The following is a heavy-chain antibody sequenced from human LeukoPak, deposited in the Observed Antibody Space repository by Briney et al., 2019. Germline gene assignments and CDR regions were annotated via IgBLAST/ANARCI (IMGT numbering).Heavy chain of an antibody. J-gene: IGHJ6*02. D-gene: IGHD4-11*01. CDR2: IWYDGSNK. V-gene: IGHV3-33*01. Sequence: PGRSLRLSCAASGFTFSSNGMHWVRQAPGKGLEWVGVIWYDGSNKYYADSVKGRFTISRDNSKNTLYLQMNSLTAEDTAVYYCARPYYSNYYYYGMDVWGQGTTVTVSS. CDR3: ARPYYSNYYYYGMDV. CDR1: GFTFSSNG.